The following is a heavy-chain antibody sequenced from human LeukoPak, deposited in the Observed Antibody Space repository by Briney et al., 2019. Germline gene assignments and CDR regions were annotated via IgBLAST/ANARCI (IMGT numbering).Heavy chain of an antibody. CDR2: ISSYTIT. V-gene: IGHV3-48*01. CDR1: GLTFSDYS. J-gene: IGHJ4*02. CDR3: ARSGHSNGWYYFDY. D-gene: IGHD6-19*01. Sequence: PGGSLRLSCTASGLTFSDYSMNWVRQAPGKRLEWIAYISSYTITYYADFVKGRFTISRDNAKKSLDLQMNSLRAEDTAVYYCARSGHSNGWYYFDYWGLGALVTVSS.